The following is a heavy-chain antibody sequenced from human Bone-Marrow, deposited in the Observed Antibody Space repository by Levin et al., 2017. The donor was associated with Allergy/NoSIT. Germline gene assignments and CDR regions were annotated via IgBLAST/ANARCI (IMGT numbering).Heavy chain of an antibody. J-gene: IGHJ4*02. CDR2: TRNKANSYTT. Sequence: QHGESLKISCAASGLTFSDHYMDWVRQAPGKGLEWVGRTRNKANSYTTEYAASVKGRFTISRDDSKNSLYLQMNSLKTEDTAVYYCAREIPASPYYFDYWGQGTLVTVSS. CDR1: GLTFSDHY. CDR3: AREIPASPYYFDY. V-gene: IGHV3-72*01.